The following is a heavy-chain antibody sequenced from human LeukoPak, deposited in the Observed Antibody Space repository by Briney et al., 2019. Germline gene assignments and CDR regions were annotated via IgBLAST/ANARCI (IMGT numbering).Heavy chain of an antibody. V-gene: IGHV1-2*02. CDR2: INPNGAAT. J-gene: IGHJ4*02. CDR1: GYXFTGYF. Sequence: GASVKVSCMASGYXFTGYFMHWVRQAPGQGLEWMGWINPNGAATKYAQKFQGRVTMTRDTSINTDFMELSSLRSDDTALYYCTRDGFSGAAFDYWGQGTLVTVSS. CDR3: TRDGFSGAAFDY. D-gene: IGHD7-27*01.